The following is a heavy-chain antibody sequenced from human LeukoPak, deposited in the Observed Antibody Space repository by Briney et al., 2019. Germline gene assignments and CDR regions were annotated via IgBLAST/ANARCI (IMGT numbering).Heavy chain of an antibody. CDR1: GFTFSDYY. J-gene: IGHJ4*02. Sequence: PGGPLRLSCAASGFTFSDYYMSWIRQAPGKGLEWVSYISDSGSTIYYADSVKGRFTISRDNAKNSLYLQVNSLRAEDTAVYYCARGPFWSGYYDDWGQGTLVTVSS. V-gene: IGHV3-11*01. CDR3: ARGPFWSGYYDD. CDR2: ISDSGSTI. D-gene: IGHD3-3*01.